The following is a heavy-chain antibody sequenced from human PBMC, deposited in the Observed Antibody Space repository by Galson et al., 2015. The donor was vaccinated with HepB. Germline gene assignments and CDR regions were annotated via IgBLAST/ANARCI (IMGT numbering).Heavy chain of an antibody. D-gene: IGHD3-3*01. CDR3: ARDNRLRFLEWLFVL. CDR2: IIPIFGTA. CDR1: GGTFSSYA. Sequence: SVKVSCKASGGTFSSYAISWVRQAPGQGLEWMGGIIPIFGTANYAQKFQGRVTITADKSTSTAYMELSSLRSEDTAVYYCARDNRLRFLEWLFVLWGQGTLVTVSS. J-gene: IGHJ4*02. V-gene: IGHV1-69*06.